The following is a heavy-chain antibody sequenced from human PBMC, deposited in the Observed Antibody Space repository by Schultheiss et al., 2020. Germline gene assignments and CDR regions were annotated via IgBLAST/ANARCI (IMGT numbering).Heavy chain of an antibody. D-gene: IGHD5-12*01. CDR2: LYSGGGS. V-gene: IGHV3-66*01. CDR3: ARMPPYSGIDY. Sequence: SCAASGFTVSNNYINWVRQAPGKGLEWVSVLYSGGGSYYANSVKGRFTISRDNLKNTLYLQMNSLRDEDTAVYYCARMPPYSGIDYWGQGILVTVSS. CDR1: GFTVSNNY. J-gene: IGHJ4*02.